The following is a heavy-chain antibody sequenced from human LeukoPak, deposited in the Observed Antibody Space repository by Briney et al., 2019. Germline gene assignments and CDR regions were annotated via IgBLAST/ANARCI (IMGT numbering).Heavy chain of an antibody. CDR1: GYPFRNYD. CDR2: INPHSGKT. CDR3: ARLSSHYGDYKVDP. V-gene: IGHV1-8*01. Sequence: EASVKVSCKTSGYPFRNYDINWVRQDTGQGLEWMGWINPHSGKTGYAQKFQGRVTMTTDTSANTAYMDLSRLRSEDTAVYYCARLSSHYGDYKVDPWGQGTLVTVSS. D-gene: IGHD4-17*01. J-gene: IGHJ5*02.